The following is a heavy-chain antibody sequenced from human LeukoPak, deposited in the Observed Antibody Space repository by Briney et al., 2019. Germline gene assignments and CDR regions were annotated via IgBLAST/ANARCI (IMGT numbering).Heavy chain of an antibody. J-gene: IGHJ6*03. CDR3: AKGAHYDSYYYYMDV. Sequence: PGGSLRLSCAASGFTFSSYAMSWVRQAPGQGLEWVSAISGSGGSTYYADSVKGRFTISRDNSKNTLYLQMNSLRAEDTAVYYCAKGAHYDSYYYYMDVWGKGTTVTVSS. CDR2: ISGSGGST. V-gene: IGHV3-23*01. CDR1: GFTFSSYA. D-gene: IGHD3-3*01.